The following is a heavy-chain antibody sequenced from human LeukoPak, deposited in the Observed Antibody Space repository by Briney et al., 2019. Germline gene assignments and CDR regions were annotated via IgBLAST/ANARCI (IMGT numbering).Heavy chain of an antibody. V-gene: IGHV3-48*04. D-gene: IGHD3-22*01. CDR3: ARVISVVSPGFDY. J-gene: IGHJ4*02. Sequence: GGSLRLSCTVSGFTVSSNSWSWVRQAPGKGLEWVSYISSSGSTIYYADSVKGRFTISRDNAKNSLYLQMNSLRAEDTAAYYCARVISVVSPGFDYWGQGALVTVSS. CDR2: ISSSGSTI. CDR1: GFTVSSNS.